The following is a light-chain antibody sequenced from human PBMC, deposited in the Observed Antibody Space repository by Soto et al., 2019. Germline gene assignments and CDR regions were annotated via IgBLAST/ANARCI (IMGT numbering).Light chain of an antibody. V-gene: IGLV2-14*01. CDR3: CSYSTSSALPYV. CDR2: DVS. CDR1: NNDVGDYNY. Sequence: QSALTQPASESGSPGQSITICCTGTNNDVGDYNYVSWYQQYPGKAPKLIIYDVSTRPSGVSGRFAGSKSGNTASLTISGLQPEDEAYYYCCSYSTSSALPYVFGTGTKLTVL. J-gene: IGLJ1*01.